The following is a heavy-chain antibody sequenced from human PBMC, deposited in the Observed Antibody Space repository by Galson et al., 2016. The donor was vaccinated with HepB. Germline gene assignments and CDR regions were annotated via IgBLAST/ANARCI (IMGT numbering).Heavy chain of an antibody. Sequence: SLRLSCAASGFTFSSYATHWVRQAPGKGLEWVALISYDGGNKYYADSVKGRFTISRDNSKSTLYLQVNSLRAEDTAVYFCARGANTVAADYWGQGTLVTVSS. V-gene: IGHV3-30*04. CDR3: ARGANTVAADY. J-gene: IGHJ4*02. D-gene: IGHD6-19*01. CDR2: ISYDGGNK. CDR1: GFTFSSYA.